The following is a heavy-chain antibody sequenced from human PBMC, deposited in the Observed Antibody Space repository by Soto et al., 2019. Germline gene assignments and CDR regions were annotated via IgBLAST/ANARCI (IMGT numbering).Heavy chain of an antibody. D-gene: IGHD6-19*01. CDR3: AKEGSRTIYSSGWYGVDY. Sequence: EVQLLESGGGLVQPGGSLRLSCAASGFTFSSYAMSWVRQAPGKGLEWVSAISGSGGSTYYADSVKGRFTISRDNSKNTLYLQMNSLRAEDTAVYYCAKEGSRTIYSSGWYGVDYWGQGTLVTVSS. J-gene: IGHJ4*02. CDR1: GFTFSSYA. V-gene: IGHV3-23*01. CDR2: ISGSGGST.